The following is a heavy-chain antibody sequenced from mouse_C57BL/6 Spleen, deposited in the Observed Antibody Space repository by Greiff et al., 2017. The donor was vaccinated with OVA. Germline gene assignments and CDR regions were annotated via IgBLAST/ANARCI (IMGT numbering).Heavy chain of an antibody. Sequence: VQRVESGPGLVQPSQSLSITCTVSGFSLTSYGVHWVRQSPGKGLEWLGVIWSGGSTDYNAAFISRLSTSKDNSKSQVFFKMNSLQADDTAIYYCARMDYLGYAMDYWGQGTSVTVSS. J-gene: IGHJ4*01. CDR1: GFSLTSYG. CDR3: ARMDYLGYAMDY. CDR2: IWSGGST. V-gene: IGHV2-2*01. D-gene: IGHD2-4*01.